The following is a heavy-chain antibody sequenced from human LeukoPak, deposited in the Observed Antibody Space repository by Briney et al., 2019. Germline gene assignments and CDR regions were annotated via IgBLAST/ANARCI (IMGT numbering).Heavy chain of an antibody. CDR2: ISGSGGST. CDR1: GFTFSSYA. Sequence: PGGSLRLSCAASGFTFSSYAMSWVRQAPGKGLEWVSAISGSGGSTYYADSVKGRFTISRDNSKNTLYLQMNSLRAEDTAIYYCARGLEYTAMVFDYWGQGTLVTVSS. J-gene: IGHJ4*02. V-gene: IGHV3-23*01. CDR3: ARGLEYTAMVFDY. D-gene: IGHD5-18*01.